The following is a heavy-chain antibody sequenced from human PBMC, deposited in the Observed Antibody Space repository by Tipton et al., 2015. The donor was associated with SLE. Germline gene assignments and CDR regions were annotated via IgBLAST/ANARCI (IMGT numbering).Heavy chain of an antibody. D-gene: IGHD4-23*01. CDR2: IYSSGST. V-gene: IGHV4-61*01. CDR3: ARDQTTVVTRGYYYYYMDV. CDR1: GDSISSRSYY. Sequence: VKPSETLSLTCTVSGDSISSRSYYWSWIRQPPGRGLEWIGYIYSSGSTAYNPSLKSRVTISVDTSKNQLSLKLSSVTAADTAVYYCARDQTTVVTRGYYYYYMDVWGKGTTVTVSS. J-gene: IGHJ6*03.